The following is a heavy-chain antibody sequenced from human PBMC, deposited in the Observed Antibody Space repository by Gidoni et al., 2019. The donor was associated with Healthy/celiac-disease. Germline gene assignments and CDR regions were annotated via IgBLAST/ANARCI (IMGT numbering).Heavy chain of an antibody. Sequence: QVQLVQSGAEVKKPGASVKASCKASGYTFTGYSMHWVRQAPGQGLEWMGWINPNSGGTNYAQKFQGRVTMTRDTSISTAYMELSRLRSDDTAVYYCARVRHYYDSSGYYYFDYWGQGTLVTVSS. D-gene: IGHD3-22*01. V-gene: IGHV1-2*02. CDR2: INPNSGGT. CDR3: ARVRHYYDSSGYYYFDY. CDR1: GYTFTGYS. J-gene: IGHJ4*02.